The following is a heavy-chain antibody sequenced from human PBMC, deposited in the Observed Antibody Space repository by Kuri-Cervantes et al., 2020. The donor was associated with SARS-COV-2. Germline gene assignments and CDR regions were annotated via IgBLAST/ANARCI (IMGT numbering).Heavy chain of an antibody. CDR1: GFTFSDYY. CDR2: ISSSGSTI. J-gene: IGHJ4*02. V-gene: IGHV3-11*04. D-gene: IGHD3/OR15-3a*01. Sequence: LSLTCAASGFTFSDYYMSWIRQAPGKGLEWVSYISSSGSTIYYADSVKGRFTISRDNAKNSLYLQMNSLRAEDTAVYYCAKLALWTGDHNGKFDCWGQGTLVTVSS. CDR3: AKLALWTGDHNGKFDC.